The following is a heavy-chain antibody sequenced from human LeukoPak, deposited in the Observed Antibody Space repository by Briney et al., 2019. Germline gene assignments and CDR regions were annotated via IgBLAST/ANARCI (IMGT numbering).Heavy chain of an antibody. D-gene: IGHD2-8*01. Sequence: SETLSLTCAVYGGSFSGYYWSWIRQPPGKGLEWIGEINHNGSTNYNPSLKSRVTISVYTSKNPFSLKLSSVTAADTAVYYCANGNRCTSPNCLGYYYFYMDVWGKGTTVTVSS. V-gene: IGHV4-34*01. CDR3: ANGNRCTSPNCLGYYYFYMDV. CDR2: INHNGST. J-gene: IGHJ6*03. CDR1: GGSFSGYY.